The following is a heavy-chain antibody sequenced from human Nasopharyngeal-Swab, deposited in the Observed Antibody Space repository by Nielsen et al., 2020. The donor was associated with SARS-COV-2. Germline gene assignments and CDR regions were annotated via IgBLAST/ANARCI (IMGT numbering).Heavy chain of an antibody. CDR3: ARERRAGGRYYFDY. D-gene: IGHD3-16*01. CDR2: INSDGSST. V-gene: IGHV3-74*01. CDR1: GFTFSSYA. J-gene: IGHJ4*02. Sequence: GESLKISCAASGFTFSSYAMSWVRQAPGKGLVWVSRINSDGSSTSYADSVKGRFTISRDNAKNTLYLQMNSLRAEDTAVYYCARERRAGGRYYFDYWGQGTLVTVSS.